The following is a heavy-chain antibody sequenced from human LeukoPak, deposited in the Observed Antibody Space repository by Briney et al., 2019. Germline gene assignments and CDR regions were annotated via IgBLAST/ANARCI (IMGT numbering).Heavy chain of an antibody. J-gene: IGHJ5*02. CDR3: AKESGYDLGETNWFDP. Sequence: GGSLRLSCAASGFTFSSYAMSWVRQAPGKGLEWVSAIGGSGGSTYYADSVKGRFTISRDNSKNTLYLQMNSLRAEDTAVYYCAKESGYDLGETNWFDPWGQGTLVTVSS. V-gene: IGHV3-23*01. CDR2: IGGSGGST. D-gene: IGHD5-12*01. CDR1: GFTFSSYA.